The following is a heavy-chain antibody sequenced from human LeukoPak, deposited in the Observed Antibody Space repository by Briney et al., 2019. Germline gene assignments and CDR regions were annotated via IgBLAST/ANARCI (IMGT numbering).Heavy chain of an antibody. CDR1: GGTFSSYA. CDR2: ISAYNGNT. V-gene: IGHV1-18*01. CDR3: ARDRTPFTIFGVVVDY. J-gene: IGHJ4*02. Sequence: ASVKVSCKASGGTFSSYAISWVRQAPGQGLEWMGWISAYNGNTNYAQKLQGRVTMTTDTSTSTAYMELRSLRSDDTAVYYCARDRTPFTIFGVVVDYWGQGTLVTVSS. D-gene: IGHD3-3*01.